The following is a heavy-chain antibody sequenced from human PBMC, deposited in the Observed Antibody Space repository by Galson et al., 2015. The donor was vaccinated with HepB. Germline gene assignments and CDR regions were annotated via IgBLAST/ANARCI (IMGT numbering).Heavy chain of an antibody. D-gene: IGHD2-21*02. CDR2: ISGSGGST. CDR3: AKDIVVVTASFDY. V-gene: IGHV3-23*01. CDR1: GFTFSSYA. Sequence: SLRLSCAASGFTFSSYAMSWVRQAPGKGLEWVSAISGSGGSTYYADSVKGRFTISRDNSKNTLYLQMNSLRAEDTAVYYCAKDIVVVTASFDYWGQGTLVTVSS. J-gene: IGHJ4*02.